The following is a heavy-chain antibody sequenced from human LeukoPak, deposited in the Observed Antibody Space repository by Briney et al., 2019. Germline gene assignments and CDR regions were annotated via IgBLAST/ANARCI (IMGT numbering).Heavy chain of an antibody. CDR1: GFTFSTYP. CDR2: ISGGGAST. V-gene: IGHV3-23*01. D-gene: IGHD5-12*01. CDR3: GVDSVRGCSGCGNGGFEM. Sequence: GGSLRLSCAASGFTFSTYPISWVRQAPGKGLEWVSAISGGGASTYYADSVKGRFTISRDNSKNTLYLQMNSLRAEDTAVYYCGVDSVRGCSGCGNGGFEMWGQGTMVTVSS. J-gene: IGHJ3*02.